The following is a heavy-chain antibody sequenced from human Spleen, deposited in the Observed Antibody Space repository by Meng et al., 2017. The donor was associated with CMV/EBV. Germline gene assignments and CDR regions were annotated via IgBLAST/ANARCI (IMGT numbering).Heavy chain of an antibody. CDR3: AGSPPNLVGDRYFYYAMDV. CDR2: INSGGTTT. Sequence: GESLKISCAASGFTFDDYGMSWVRQAPGKGLVWVSRINSGGTTTAYADSVKGRFTISRDNAKNTLYLQMNGLRVEDTAVYFCAGSPPNLVGDRYFYYAMDVWGRGTTVTVSS. D-gene: IGHD2/OR15-2a*01. V-gene: IGHV3-74*01. CDR1: GFTFDDYG. J-gene: IGHJ6*02.